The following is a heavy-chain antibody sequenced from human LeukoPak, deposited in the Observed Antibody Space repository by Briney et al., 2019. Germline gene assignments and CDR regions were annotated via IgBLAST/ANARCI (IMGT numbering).Heavy chain of an antibody. CDR2: IQQHGSET. D-gene: IGHD6-19*01. Sequence: GGSLRLSCEGSGFTFSNYWLSWVRQAPGKGLEWVANIQQHGSETYYGDSVKGRFTISRDNSKNTLYLQMNSLRAEDTAVYYCARAVAGFDYWGQGTLVTVSS. CDR1: GFTFSNYW. CDR3: ARAVAGFDY. J-gene: IGHJ4*02. V-gene: IGHV3-7*04.